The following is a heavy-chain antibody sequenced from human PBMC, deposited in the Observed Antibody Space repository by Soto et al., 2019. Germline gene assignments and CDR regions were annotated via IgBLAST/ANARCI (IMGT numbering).Heavy chain of an antibody. V-gene: IGHV4-34*01. D-gene: IGHD2-15*01. Sequence: QVQLHQWGAGLLKPSETLSLTCAVYGGSFSGYYWSWIRQHPGKGLEWIGYIYYSGSTYYNPSLESRVTISRDTSSNQFSLKLSSVTAADTAVYYCARVRGGGPEWIDPWGQGTLVTVSS. CDR3: ARVRGGGPEWIDP. CDR1: GGSFSGYY. J-gene: IGHJ5*02. CDR2: IYYSGST.